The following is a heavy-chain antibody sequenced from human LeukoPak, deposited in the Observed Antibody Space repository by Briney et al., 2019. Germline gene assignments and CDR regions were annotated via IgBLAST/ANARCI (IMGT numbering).Heavy chain of an antibody. CDR2: IYPGDSDT. CDR1: GYSFTSYW. CDR3: ATAKVYGSGSYELRDY. J-gene: IGHJ4*02. D-gene: IGHD3-10*01. Sequence: GESLKISCKGSGYSFTSYWIGWVRQMPGKGLEWMGIIYPGDSDTRYSPSLQGQVTISADKSISTAYLQWSGLKASDTAMYYCATAKVYGSGSYELRDYWGQGTLVTVSS. V-gene: IGHV5-51*01.